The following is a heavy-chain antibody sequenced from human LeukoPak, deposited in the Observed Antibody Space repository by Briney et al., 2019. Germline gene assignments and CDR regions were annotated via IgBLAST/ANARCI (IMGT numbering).Heavy chain of an antibody. V-gene: IGHV3-11*06. J-gene: IGHJ1*01. CDR2: ISKLGTST. CDR1: GFTFGDYY. Sequence: KPGGSLRLSCAASGFTFGDYYMTWIRQAPGEGLEWVSYISKLGTSTNYADSVKGRFTVSRDNAKNSLYLQMNGLRDEDTAVYYCARGLYSSSWYVYFQYWGQGTLVTVSS. CDR3: ARGLYSSSWYVYFQY. D-gene: IGHD6-13*01.